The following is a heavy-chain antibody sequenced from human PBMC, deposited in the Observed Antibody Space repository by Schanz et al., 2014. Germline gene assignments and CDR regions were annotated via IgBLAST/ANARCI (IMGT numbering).Heavy chain of an antibody. D-gene: IGHD4-17*01. Sequence: QVQLVQSGAEVKKPGASVKVSCKASGYTFTSDSMHWVRQAPGQGLEWMGWISAYNGNTNYAQKVQGRVTITADRSTSTAYMELSSLRSEDTAVYYCARGYGDSPTDFWGQGTLVTVSS. V-gene: IGHV1-18*04. J-gene: IGHJ4*02. CDR1: GYTFTSDS. CDR3: ARGYGDSPTDF. CDR2: ISAYNGNT.